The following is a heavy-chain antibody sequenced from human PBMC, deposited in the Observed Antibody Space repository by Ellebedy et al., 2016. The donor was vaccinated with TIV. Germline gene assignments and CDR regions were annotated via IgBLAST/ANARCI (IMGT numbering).Heavy chain of an antibody. CDR3: AREVDEPADSDAFDV. CDR2: IYYSGTT. CDR1: GGSISSSGYF. D-gene: IGHD2-2*01. Sequence: SETLSLXCSASGGSISSSGYFWSWIRQTPGEGLEWIGYIYYSGTTFYNPSLESRITISRDTSKNQFSLKLRSVTAADTAVYYCAREVDEPADSDAFDVWGQGTVVTVSS. V-gene: IGHV4-31*03. J-gene: IGHJ3*01.